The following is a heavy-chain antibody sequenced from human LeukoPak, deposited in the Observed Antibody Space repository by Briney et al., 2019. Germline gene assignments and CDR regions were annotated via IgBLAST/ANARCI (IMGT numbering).Heavy chain of an antibody. CDR3: ANSGWYIDY. CDR2: IRYDGGNK. CDR1: GFTFSSYG. J-gene: IGHJ4*02. D-gene: IGHD6-19*01. Sequence: GGSLRLSCAAPGFTFSSYGMHWVRQAPGKGLEWVAFIRYDGGNKYYADSVKGRFTISRDNSKNTLYLQMNSLRAEDTAVYYCANSGWYIDYWGQGTLVTVSS. V-gene: IGHV3-30*02.